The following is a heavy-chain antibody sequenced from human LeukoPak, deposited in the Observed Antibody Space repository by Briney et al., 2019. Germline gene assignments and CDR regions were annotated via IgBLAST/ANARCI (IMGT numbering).Heavy chain of an antibody. D-gene: IGHD3-10*01. J-gene: IGHJ6*03. CDR1: GGSISSYY. V-gene: IGHV4-59*12. CDR2: IYYSGST. CDR3: AREGNSSWDYYYYMDV. Sequence: SETLSLTCTVSGGSISSYYWSWIRQPPGKGLEWIGYIYYSGSTYYNPSLKSRVTISVDTSKNQFSLKLSSVTAADTAVYYCAREGNSSWDYYYYMDVWGKGTTVTVSS.